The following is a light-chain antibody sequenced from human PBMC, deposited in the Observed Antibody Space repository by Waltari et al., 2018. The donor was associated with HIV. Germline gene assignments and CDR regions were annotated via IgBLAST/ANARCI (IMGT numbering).Light chain of an antibody. J-gene: IGLJ3*02. CDR3: ATWESGLSAV. CDR1: DSNIGDNF. V-gene: IGLV1-51*01. CDR2: ENN. Sequence: QSVLTHPPSVSAAAGQKDTISCSGRDSNIGDNFVSWYQHVPGAAPRLVIYENNRRPAGIPDQFSCAKSGTSAPLGITGLQPGDEAHYFCATWESGLSAVFGAGTKLTVL.